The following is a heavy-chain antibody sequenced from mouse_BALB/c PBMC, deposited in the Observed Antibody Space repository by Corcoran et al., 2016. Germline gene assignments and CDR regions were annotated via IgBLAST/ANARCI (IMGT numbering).Heavy chain of an antibody. J-gene: IGHJ4*01. V-gene: IGHV9-3-1*01. CDR3: ARRAYDGNYVGPYAMDY. D-gene: IGHD2-1*01. CDR1: GYTFTNYG. Sequence: QIQLVQSGPELKKPGETVKISCKTSGYTFTNYGMNWVKQAPGKGLKWMGWINTYHGEPTYADDFKGRFAFSLETTASTAYLQINNLKNEDTATYFCARRAYDGNYVGPYAMDYWGQGTSVTVSS. CDR2: INTYHGEP.